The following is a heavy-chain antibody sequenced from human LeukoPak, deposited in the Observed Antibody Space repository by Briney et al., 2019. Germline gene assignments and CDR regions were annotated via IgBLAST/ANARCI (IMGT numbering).Heavy chain of an antibody. V-gene: IGHV3-7*01. J-gene: IGHJ3*02. CDR1: GFTFSSYW. D-gene: IGHD3-3*01. CDR3: ARVGYDFWSGAGNADAFDI. Sequence: GGSLRLSCAASGFTFSSYWMSWVRQAPGKGLEWVANIKQDGSEKYYVDSVKGRFTISRDNAKNSLYLQMNSLRAEDTAVYYCARVGYDFWSGAGNADAFDIWGQGTMVTVSS. CDR2: IKQDGSEK.